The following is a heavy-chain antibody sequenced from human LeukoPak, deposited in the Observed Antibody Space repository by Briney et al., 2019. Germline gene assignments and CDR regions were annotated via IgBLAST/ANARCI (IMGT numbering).Heavy chain of an antibody. CDR3: ARGQYNSSWFGAYYYYYMDV. Sequence: SETLSLTCAVYGGSFSDYYWSWIRQPPGKGLEWIGYVYYSGRTNYNPSLKSRVTISIDTSKSQFSLKLSSVAAADTAVYYCARGQYNSSWFGAYYYYYMDVWGKGTTVTVSS. V-gene: IGHV4-59*01. J-gene: IGHJ6*03. CDR2: VYYSGRT. CDR1: GGSFSDYY. D-gene: IGHD6-13*01.